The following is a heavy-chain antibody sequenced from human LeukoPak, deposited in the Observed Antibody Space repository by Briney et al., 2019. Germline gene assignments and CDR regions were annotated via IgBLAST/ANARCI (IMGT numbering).Heavy chain of an antibody. CDR3: AKDPRTLYATDAFDI. CDR1: GFTFSSYA. J-gene: IGHJ3*02. V-gene: IGHV3-23*01. CDR2: ISGSGGST. D-gene: IGHD2-8*01. Sequence: GGSLRLSCAASGFTFSSYAMNWVRQAPGKGLEWVSAISGSGGSTYYADSVKGRFTISRDNSKNTLYLQMNRLRAEDTAVYYCAKDPRTLYATDAFDIWGQGTMVTVSS.